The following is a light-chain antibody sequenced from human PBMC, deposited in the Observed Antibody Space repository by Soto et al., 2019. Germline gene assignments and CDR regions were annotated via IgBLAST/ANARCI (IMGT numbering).Light chain of an antibody. V-gene: IGKV3-20*01. CDR2: GAS. J-gene: IGKJ2*01. CDR3: QQYKVYPYT. Sequence: EIVLTQSPGTLSLSPGERATLSCRASQSVSNTYLAWYQQKPGQAPRLLISGASSRATGIPDRFSGSESGTDFTLTISSLRPDDFATFYCQQYKVYPYTFGQGTRLDI. CDR1: QSVSNTY.